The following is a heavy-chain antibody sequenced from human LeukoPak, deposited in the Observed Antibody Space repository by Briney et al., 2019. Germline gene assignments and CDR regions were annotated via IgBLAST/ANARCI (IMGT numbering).Heavy chain of an antibody. D-gene: IGHD6-19*01. Sequence: PGGSLRLSCATSGFTFSSYAMSWVRQAPGKGLEWVSAISGSGGSTYYADSVEGRFTISRDNSKNTLYLQMNSLRAEDTAVYYYAKSAVSGWYRWFDPWGQGTLVTVSS. CDR1: GFTFSSYA. CDR2: ISGSGGST. CDR3: AKSAVSGWYRWFDP. J-gene: IGHJ5*02. V-gene: IGHV3-23*01.